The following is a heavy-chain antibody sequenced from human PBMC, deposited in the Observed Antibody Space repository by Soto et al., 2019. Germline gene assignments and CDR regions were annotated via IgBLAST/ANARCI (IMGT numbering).Heavy chain of an antibody. V-gene: IGHV1-69*13. CDR3: ARAGYDFWSGYSPVPAGDYYYYYGMDV. J-gene: IGHJ6*02. Sequence: SVKVSCKASGGTFSSYAISWVRQAPGQGLEWMGGIIPIFGTANYAQKFQGRVTITADESTSTAYMELSSLRSEDTAVYYCARAGYDFWSGYSPVPAGDYYYYYGMDVWGQGTTVTVSS. CDR2: IIPIFGTA. CDR1: GGTFSSYA. D-gene: IGHD3-3*01.